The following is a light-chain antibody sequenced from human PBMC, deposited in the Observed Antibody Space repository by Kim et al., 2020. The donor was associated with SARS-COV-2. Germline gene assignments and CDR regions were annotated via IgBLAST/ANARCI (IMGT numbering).Light chain of an antibody. V-gene: IGKV1-33*01. CDR3: QQYHSVPLT. Sequence: GDRVTNSCRASQDIGDHLNWYQHTPGKAPKLLIYDASHLETGVSSRFSGSASGTSFTFTINSLRPEDVSTYYCQQYHSVPLTFGGGTKVDIK. J-gene: IGKJ4*01. CDR2: DAS. CDR1: QDIGDH.